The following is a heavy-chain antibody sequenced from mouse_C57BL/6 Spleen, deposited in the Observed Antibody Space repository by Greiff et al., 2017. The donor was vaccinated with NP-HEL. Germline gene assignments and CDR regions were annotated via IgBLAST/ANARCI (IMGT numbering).Heavy chain of an antibody. J-gene: IGHJ3*01. CDR1: GYTFTDYG. V-gene: IGHV1-15*01. CDR3: TRSYCYGGPWFAY. CDR2: IDPETGGT. Sequence: QVQLQQSGAELVRPGASVTLSCKASGYTFTDYGMHWVKQTPVHGLEWIGAIDPETGGTAYNQKFKGKAILTADKSSSTAYMELRGLTSEDSAVYYCTRSYCYGGPWFAYWGQGTLVTVSA. D-gene: IGHD1-1*02.